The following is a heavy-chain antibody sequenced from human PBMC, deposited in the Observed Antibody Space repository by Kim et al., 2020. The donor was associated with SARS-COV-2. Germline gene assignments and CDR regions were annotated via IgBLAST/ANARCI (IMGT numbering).Heavy chain of an antibody. J-gene: IGHJ4*02. D-gene: IGHD2-8*02. CDR3: AGAWEASTGTGGVDC. V-gene: IGHV3-53*01. CDR1: GFTVSSNY. Sequence: GGSLRLSCAASGFTVSSNYMTWVRQAPGKGLEWVSIIYSGGSTYYADPAKGRFSFFRDNSKNKPYHPLKSRRADDSAIHYYAGAWEASTGTGGVDCWGQG. CDR2: IYSGGST.